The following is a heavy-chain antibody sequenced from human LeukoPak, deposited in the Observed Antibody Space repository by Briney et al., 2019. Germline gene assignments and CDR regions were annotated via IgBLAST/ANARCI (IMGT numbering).Heavy chain of an antibody. V-gene: IGHV3-66*02. D-gene: IGHD2-15*01. CDR2: IYSGGST. CDR1: GFTVSSNY. CDR3: AREVGPYCSGGSCYPAVDY. J-gene: IGHJ4*02. Sequence: GGSLRLSCAASGFTVSSNYMSWVRQAPGQGLEWVSVIYSGGSTYYADSVKGRFTISRDNSKNTLYLQMNSLRAEDTAVYYCAREVGPYCSGGSCYPAVDYWGQGTLVTVSS.